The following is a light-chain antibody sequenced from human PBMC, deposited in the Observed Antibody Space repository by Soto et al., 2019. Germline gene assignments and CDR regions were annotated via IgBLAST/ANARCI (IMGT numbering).Light chain of an antibody. Sequence: QSALTQPASVSGSPGQSITISCTGSSSDVGSYNLVSWYQQHPGKAPKLMIYEVTKRPSGVSNRFSGSKSGNTASLTISGLQAEDEADYYCCSYAAISAPYVFGAGTKVTVL. CDR2: EVT. CDR1: SSDVGSYNL. CDR3: CSYAAISAPYV. J-gene: IGLJ1*01. V-gene: IGLV2-23*02.